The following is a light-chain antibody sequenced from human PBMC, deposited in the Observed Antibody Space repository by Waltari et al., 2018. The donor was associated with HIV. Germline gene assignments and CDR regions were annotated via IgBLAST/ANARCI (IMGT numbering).Light chain of an antibody. Sequence: QSALSQPPSASGSPGQSVTVPCTGTSSDVGLYNFVSWYQHHPGEAPQVIIYEVNKRPSWVPDRFSGSKSGNTASLTVAGLQPEDEADYYCSSYAGRHVDVFGTGTTVTVL. J-gene: IGLJ1*01. CDR1: SSDVGLYNF. CDR3: SSYAGRHVDV. CDR2: EVN. V-gene: IGLV2-8*01.